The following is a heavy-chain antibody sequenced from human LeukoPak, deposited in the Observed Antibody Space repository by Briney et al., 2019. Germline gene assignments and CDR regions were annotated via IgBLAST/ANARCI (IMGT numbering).Heavy chain of an antibody. Sequence: PGGTLRLSCAASGFTFSSYAMTWVRQAPGKGLEWVSDINGSGGRTNYADSVKGRFTISRDNSKNTLYLQMNSLRSDDTAVYYCARRVAGILFLGAALDYWGQGTLVTVSS. CDR1: GFTFSSYA. D-gene: IGHD6-19*01. CDR2: INGSGGRT. J-gene: IGHJ4*02. V-gene: IGHV3-23*01. CDR3: ARRVAGILFLGAALDY.